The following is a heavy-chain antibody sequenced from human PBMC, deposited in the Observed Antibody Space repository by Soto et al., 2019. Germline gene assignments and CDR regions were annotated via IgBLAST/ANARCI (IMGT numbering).Heavy chain of an antibody. CDR1: GGSISSYY. CDR3: ARKARFLEIFDY. CDR2: IYYSGST. D-gene: IGHD3-3*01. J-gene: IGHJ4*02. Sequence: SETLSLTCTVSGGSISSYYWSWIRQPPGKGLEWIGYIYYSGSTNYNPSLKSRVTISVDTSKNQFSLKLSSVTAADTAVYYCARKARFLEIFDYWGQGTLVTVSS. V-gene: IGHV4-59*12.